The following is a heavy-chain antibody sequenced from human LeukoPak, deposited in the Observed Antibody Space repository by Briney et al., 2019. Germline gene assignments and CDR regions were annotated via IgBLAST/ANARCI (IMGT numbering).Heavy chain of an antibody. CDR1: GYSISSGYY. CDR3: ARNAGIAVAGGPGN. V-gene: IGHV4-38-2*02. D-gene: IGHD6-19*01. J-gene: IGHJ4*02. CDR2: IYHSGST. Sequence: SETLSLTCTVSGYSISSGYYWGWILQPPGKGLEWIGSIYHSGSTYYNPSLKSRVTISVDTSKNQFSLKLSSVTAADTAVYYCARNAGIAVAGGPGNWGQGTLVTVSS.